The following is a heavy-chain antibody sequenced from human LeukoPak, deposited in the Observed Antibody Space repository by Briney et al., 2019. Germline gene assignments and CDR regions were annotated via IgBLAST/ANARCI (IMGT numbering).Heavy chain of an antibody. Sequence: GGSLRLSCAASGFTFSSYAMSWVCQAPGKGLDWVSAISGSGGSTYYADSVKGRFTISRDNSKNTLYLQMNSLRAEDTAVYYCAKGAGSYYRHTFDYWGQGTLVTVSS. J-gene: IGHJ4*02. D-gene: IGHD1-26*01. CDR3: AKGAGSYYRHTFDY. V-gene: IGHV3-23*01. CDR2: ISGSGGST. CDR1: GFTFSSYA.